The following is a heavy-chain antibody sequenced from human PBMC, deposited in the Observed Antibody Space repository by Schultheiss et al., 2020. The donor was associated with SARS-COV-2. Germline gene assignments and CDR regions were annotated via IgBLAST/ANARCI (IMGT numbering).Heavy chain of an antibody. Sequence: GGSLRLSCAASGFTFSSYSMNWVRQAPGKGLEWVSYISSSSSTIYYADSVKGRFTISRDSAKNSLYLQMNSLRAEDTAVYYCARDIVVVPAATSGYMDVWGKGTTVTVSS. CDR3: ARDIVVVPAATSGYMDV. CDR1: GFTFSSYS. V-gene: IGHV3-48*04. D-gene: IGHD2-2*01. J-gene: IGHJ6*03. CDR2: ISSSSSTI.